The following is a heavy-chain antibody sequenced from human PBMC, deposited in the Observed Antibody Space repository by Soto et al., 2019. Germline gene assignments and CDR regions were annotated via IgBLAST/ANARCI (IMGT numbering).Heavy chain of an antibody. D-gene: IGHD4-17*01. CDR2: TYYRSKWYY. CDR1: GDSVSSDSAA. CDR3: ARGSTVTTGFDY. Sequence: SQTLSLTCAISGDSVSSDSAAWNCIRQSPSRGLEWLGRTYYRSKWYYSYAVSLKSRMTINPDTSKNQFSLQLNSVTPDDTAVYYCARGSTVTTGFDYWGQGTLVTVSS. V-gene: IGHV6-1*01. J-gene: IGHJ4*02.